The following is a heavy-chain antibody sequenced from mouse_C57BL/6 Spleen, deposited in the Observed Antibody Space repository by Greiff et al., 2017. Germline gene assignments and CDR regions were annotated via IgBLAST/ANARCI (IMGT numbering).Heavy chain of an antibody. Sequence: QVQLQQPGAELVRPGTSVKLSCKASGYTFTSYWMHWVKQRPGQGLEWIGVIDPSDSYTNYNQKFKGKATLTVDTSSSPAYMQLSSLTSEDSAVYYCARLGRYFDYWGQGTTLTVSS. V-gene: IGHV1-59*01. CDR2: IDPSDSYT. CDR1: GYTFTSYW. CDR3: ARLGRYFDY. D-gene: IGHD4-1*01. J-gene: IGHJ2*01.